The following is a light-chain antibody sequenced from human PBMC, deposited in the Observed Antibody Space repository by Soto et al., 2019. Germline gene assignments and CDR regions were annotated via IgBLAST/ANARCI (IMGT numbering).Light chain of an antibody. CDR3: SSFTSAYTFV. V-gene: IGLV2-14*01. J-gene: IGLJ1*01. CDR2: EVS. CDR1: SSDVGGYNY. Sequence: QSALAQPASVSGSPGQSIAISCTGTSSDVGGYNYVSWYQQHPGKAPKLLISEVSIRPSGVSDRFSGSKSGNTASLTISGLQTEDEADYYCSSFTSAYTFVFGSGTNVTVL.